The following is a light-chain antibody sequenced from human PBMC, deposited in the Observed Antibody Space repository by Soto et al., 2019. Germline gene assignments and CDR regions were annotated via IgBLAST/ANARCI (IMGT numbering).Light chain of an antibody. CDR3: QQLNTLPFT. Sequence: DIQMTQSPSTLSASVGDRVTITCRASQGIRTDLGWYQQKPGKAPKIMIYEASTLPSGVPSRFRGSGSGTEFTLTISGLLPEDFETYHCQQLNTLPFTFGQGTRLEIK. CDR1: QGIRTD. CDR2: EAS. J-gene: IGKJ5*01. V-gene: IGKV1-17*01.